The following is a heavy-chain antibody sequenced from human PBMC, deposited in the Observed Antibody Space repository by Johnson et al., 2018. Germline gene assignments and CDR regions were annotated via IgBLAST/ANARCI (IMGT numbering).Heavy chain of an antibody. V-gene: IGHV3-30*18. CDR1: GFTFSSYG. CDR2: ISYDGSNK. Sequence: QVQLVQSGGGVVQPGRSLRLSCAASGFTFSSYGMHWVRQAPGKGLEWVAVISYDGSNKYYADSVKGRFTISRDNSKNTLYLQMNSLRAEEKAVYYSAKPRLLRNFPDAFDIWGQGTMVTVSS. CDR3: AKPRLLRNFPDAFDI. J-gene: IGHJ3*02. D-gene: IGHD1-7*01.